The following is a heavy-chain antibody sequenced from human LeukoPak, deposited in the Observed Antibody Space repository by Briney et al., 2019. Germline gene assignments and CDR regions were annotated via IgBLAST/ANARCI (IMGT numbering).Heavy chain of an antibody. J-gene: IGHJ4*02. D-gene: IGHD5-24*01. CDR2: IYYSGST. CDR3: ARQGGRDGYNRR. Sequence: SETPSLTCTVSGGSISSSSYYWGWIRQPPGKGLEWIGSIYYSGSTYYNPSLKSRVTISVDTSKNQFSLKLSSVTAADTAVYYCARQGGRDGYNRRWGQGTLVTVSS. CDR1: GGSISSSSYY. V-gene: IGHV4-39*01.